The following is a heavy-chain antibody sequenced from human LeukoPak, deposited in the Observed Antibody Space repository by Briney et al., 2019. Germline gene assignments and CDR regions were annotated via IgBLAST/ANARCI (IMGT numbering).Heavy chain of an antibody. CDR1: GFTFDDYA. J-gene: IGHJ4*02. CDR2: ISWNSGTI. CDR3: AKGYSYGTGGGFDY. D-gene: IGHD5-18*01. V-gene: IGHV3-9*01. Sequence: GRSLRLSCAASGFTFDDYAMHWVRQAPGEGLEWVSGISWNSGTIGYADSVKGRFTISRDNAKNSLYLQMNSLRAEDTALYYCAKGYSYGTGGGFDYWGQGTLVTISS.